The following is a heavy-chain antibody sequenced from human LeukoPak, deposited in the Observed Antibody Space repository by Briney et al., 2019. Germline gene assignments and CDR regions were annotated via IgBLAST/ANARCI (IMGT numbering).Heavy chain of an antibody. V-gene: IGHV4-31*03. CDR3: ARGGRNFDY. Sequence: PSQTLSLTCTVSGGSISSGGYSWSWIRQHPGKGLEWIGYIYYSGSTYYSPSLKSRVTISVDTSKNQFSLKLSSVTAADTAVYYCARGGRNFDYWGQGTLVTVSS. CDR2: IYYSGST. CDR1: GGSISSGGYS. J-gene: IGHJ4*02.